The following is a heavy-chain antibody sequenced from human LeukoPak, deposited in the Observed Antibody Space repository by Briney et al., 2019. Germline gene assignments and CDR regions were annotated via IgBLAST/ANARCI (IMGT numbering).Heavy chain of an antibody. CDR1: GFAFSSYA. CDR3: ASKEL. D-gene: IGHD1-26*01. CDR2: VSAHGVDK. J-gene: IGHJ1*01. Sequence: GGSLRLSCAASGFAFSSYAMHWVRQAPGKGLEWLAVVSAHGVDKFYADSVKGRFTISKDTSKNTLSLQMNSLGVGDTGLYYCASKELGGQGTLVTVSS. V-gene: IGHV3-30*04.